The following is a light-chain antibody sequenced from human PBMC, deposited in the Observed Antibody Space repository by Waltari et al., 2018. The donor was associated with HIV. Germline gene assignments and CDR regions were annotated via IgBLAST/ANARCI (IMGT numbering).Light chain of an antibody. CDR2: GAS. Sequence: EMVMTQSPATLSVFPGETATLSCRAARNIGGNLAWYQQKPGQAPRLLIFGASSRPAYIPARFSGSGFGTDFSLTISTLQPEDAAIYYCQQYLDWPAWTFGQGTKVEV. J-gene: IGKJ1*01. V-gene: IGKV3D-15*01. CDR3: QQYLDWPAWT. CDR1: RNIGGN.